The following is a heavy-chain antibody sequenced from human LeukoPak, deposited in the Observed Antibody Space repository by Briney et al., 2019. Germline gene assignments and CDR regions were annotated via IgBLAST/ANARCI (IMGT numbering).Heavy chain of an antibody. V-gene: IGHV1-46*01. J-gene: IGHJ4*02. D-gene: IGHD3-16*01. CDR3: ARDFGGQWSIDY. CDR2: INPSGVST. Sequence: ASVKVSCRALGYTFSSYHMHWVRQAPGQGLEWMGIINPSGVSTRCAQKFQGRVTMTRDTSTSTAYMELSSLRSEDTAVYYCARDFGGQWSIDYWGQGTLVSVSS. CDR1: GYTFSSYH.